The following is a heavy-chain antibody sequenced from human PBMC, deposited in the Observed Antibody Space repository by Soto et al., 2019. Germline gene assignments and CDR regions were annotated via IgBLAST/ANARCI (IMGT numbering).Heavy chain of an antibody. V-gene: IGHV4-59*01. J-gene: IGHJ6*03. CDR3: ARGQQLYYYYNMDV. D-gene: IGHD6-13*01. CDR2: IYYSGNT. CDR1: GGSINSYY. Sequence: QVQLQESGPGLVKPSETLSLTCTVSGGSINSYYWTWIRRPPGKGLEWIGYIYYSGNTDYNPSLQSRVTISIDTSKNQFSLKLSSVTAADTAVYYCARGQQLYYYYNMDVWGQGTTVTVSS.